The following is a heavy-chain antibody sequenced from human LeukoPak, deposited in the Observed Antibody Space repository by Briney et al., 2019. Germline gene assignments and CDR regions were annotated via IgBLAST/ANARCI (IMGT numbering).Heavy chain of an antibody. J-gene: IGHJ6*02. CDR1: GYTFTVYY. CDR3: ARGPYDFWSGYYYYHGMDV. D-gene: IGHD3-3*01. CDR2: INPNSGNT. V-gene: IGHV1-8*02. Sequence: ASVTVSFKASGYTFTVYYMHWVRQAPGQGLEWMGWINPNSGNTGYAQKFQGRVTITRNTSISTAYMELRSLRSEDTAVYYCARGPYDFWSGYYYYHGMDVWGQGTTVTVSS.